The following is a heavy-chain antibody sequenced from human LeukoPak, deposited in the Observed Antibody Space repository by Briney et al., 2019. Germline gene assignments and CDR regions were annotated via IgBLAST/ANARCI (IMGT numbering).Heavy chain of an antibody. CDR3: ASPQRIAAAGTLGY. D-gene: IGHD6-13*01. J-gene: IGHJ4*02. CDR2: IYYSGST. Sequence: SETLSLTCTVSGGSISSYYWGWIRQPPGKGLEWIGSIYYSGSTYYNPSLKSRVTISVDTSKNQFSLKLSSVTAADTAVYYCASPQRIAAAGTLGYWGQGTLVTVSS. V-gene: IGHV4-39*07. CDR1: GGSISSYY.